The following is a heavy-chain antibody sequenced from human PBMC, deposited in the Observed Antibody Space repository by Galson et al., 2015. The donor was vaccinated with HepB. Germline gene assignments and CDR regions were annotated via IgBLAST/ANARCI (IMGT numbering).Heavy chain of an antibody. CDR1: GFSLSTDGVG. J-gene: IGHJ4*01. V-gene: IGHV2-5*02. Sequence: PALVKPTQALALTCPFSGFSLSTDGVGVAWIRQPPGKALEWLTIIYWDDDKRYSPSLKNRLTITKDTSKNQVVLTVTNMDPVDTGTYYCARALRYYLDKTDYYKFDLWGHGTLVAVSS. CDR3: ARALRYYLDKTDYYKFDL. CDR2: IYWDDDK. D-gene: IGHD3-22*01.